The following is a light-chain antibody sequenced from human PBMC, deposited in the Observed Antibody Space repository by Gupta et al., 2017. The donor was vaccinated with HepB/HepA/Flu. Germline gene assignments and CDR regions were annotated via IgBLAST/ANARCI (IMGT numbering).Light chain of an antibody. J-gene: IGLJ2*01. V-gene: IGLV3-1*01. CDR2: QDS. Sequence: SYELTQPPSVSVSPGQTASITCSGDKLGDKYACWYQQKPGQSPVLVTYQDSKRPSGIPERFSGSNSGNTATLTISGTQAMDEADYYCQAWDSSIPVFGGGTKLTVL. CDR1: KLGDKY. CDR3: QAWDSSIPV.